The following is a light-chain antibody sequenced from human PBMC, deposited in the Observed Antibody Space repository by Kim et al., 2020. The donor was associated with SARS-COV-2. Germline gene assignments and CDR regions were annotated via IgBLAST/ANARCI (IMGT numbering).Light chain of an antibody. CDR1: NIGRKS. CDR3: QVWDPDGDHRFV. CDR2: YDS. Sequence: GTTATLICRAANIGRKSVHWYQQKPGQAPVLVIFYDSDRPSGIPERFSGSNSGNTATLTISMVAAGDEADYYCQVWDPDGDHRFVFGTGTRVTVL. J-gene: IGLJ1*01. V-gene: IGLV3-21*04.